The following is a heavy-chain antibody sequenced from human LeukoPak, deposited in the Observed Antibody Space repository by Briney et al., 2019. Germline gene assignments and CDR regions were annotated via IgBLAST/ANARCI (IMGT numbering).Heavy chain of an antibody. Sequence: GASVKVSCKASGYTFTSHHMHWVRQAPGQGLEWMGIINPSGGSTNYAQKFQGRVTMTRDMSTSTAYMELSSLRSEDTAVYYCARGSRSYYDSSGYYYNNYWGQGTLVTVSS. CDR1: GYTFTSHH. V-gene: IGHV1-46*01. J-gene: IGHJ4*02. D-gene: IGHD3-22*01. CDR3: ARGSRSYYDSSGYYYNNY. CDR2: INPSGGST.